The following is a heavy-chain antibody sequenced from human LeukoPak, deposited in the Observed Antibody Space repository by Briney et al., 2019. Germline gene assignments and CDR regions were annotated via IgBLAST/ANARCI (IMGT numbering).Heavy chain of an antibody. CDR2: ISGSGSDT. V-gene: IGHV3-23*01. D-gene: IGHD7-27*01. Sequence: GGSLRLSCAASGFTFSRNAMIWVRQAPGKGLAWVSAISGSGSDTYYADSVKGRFTIFRDNSKNTVYLRMNSLRAEDTAVYYCAKDPWGSRGYFDYWGQGTLVTVSS. CDR1: GFTFSRNA. CDR3: AKDPWGSRGYFDY. J-gene: IGHJ4*02.